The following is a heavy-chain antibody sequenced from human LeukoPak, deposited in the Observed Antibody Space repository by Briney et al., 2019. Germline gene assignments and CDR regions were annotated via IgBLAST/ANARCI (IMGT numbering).Heavy chain of an antibody. J-gene: IGHJ5*02. Sequence: SQTLSLTCAISGDSVSRNSAAWNWIRQSPSRGLEWLGRTYYRSKRYNDYAVSVKSRITINPDTSKNQFSLQLNSLTPEDTAVYYCARAGYYDILTGYYRRGQFDPWGQGTLVTVSS. D-gene: IGHD3-9*01. CDR2: TYYRSKRYN. CDR1: GDSVSRNSAA. CDR3: ARAGYYDILTGYYRRGQFDP. V-gene: IGHV6-1*01.